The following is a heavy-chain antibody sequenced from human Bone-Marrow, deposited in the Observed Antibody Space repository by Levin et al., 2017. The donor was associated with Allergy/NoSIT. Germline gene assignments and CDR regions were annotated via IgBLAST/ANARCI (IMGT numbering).Heavy chain of an antibody. V-gene: IGHV7-4-1*02. D-gene: IGHD3-10*01. CDR2: INTNSGNS. CDR1: GYTFSSYA. CDR3: ASGGFFYYGMDV. J-gene: IGHJ6*02. Sequence: ASVKVSCKASGYTFSSYAMNWVRQAPGQGLEWMGWINTNSGNSTLAQAFTGRFVFSLDTSVRTTYLQITSLKAEDTAVYYCASGGFFYYGMDVWGQGTTVIVSS.